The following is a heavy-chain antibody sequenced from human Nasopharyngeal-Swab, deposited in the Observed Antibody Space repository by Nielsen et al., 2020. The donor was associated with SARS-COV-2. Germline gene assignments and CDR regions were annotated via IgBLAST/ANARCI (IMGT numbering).Heavy chain of an antibody. CDR2: IKQDGVET. J-gene: IGHJ4*02. Sequence: GESLKISCAASGFMFGDYWMSWVRQAPGKGLEWVANIKQDGVETHYVDSVKGRFTISRDNAETSLYLQMNSLRVEDTAVYYCARVLDGYNGFDYWGQGTLVTVSS. CDR1: GFMFGDYW. V-gene: IGHV3-7*03. CDR3: ARVLDGYNGFDY. D-gene: IGHD5-24*01.